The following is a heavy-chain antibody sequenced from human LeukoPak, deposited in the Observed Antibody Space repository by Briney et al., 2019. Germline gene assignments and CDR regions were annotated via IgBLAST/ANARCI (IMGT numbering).Heavy chain of an antibody. CDR2: ISSSGSTI. CDR3: ARETSTVIAAPGY. V-gene: IGHV3-11*01. D-gene: IGHD6-13*01. Sequence: GGSLRLSCAASGFTFSDYYMSWIRQAPGKGLEWVSYISSSGSTIYYADSVKGRFTISRDNAKNSLYLQMNSLRAEDTAFYYCARETSTVIAAPGYWGQGTLVTVSS. J-gene: IGHJ4*02. CDR1: GFTFSDYY.